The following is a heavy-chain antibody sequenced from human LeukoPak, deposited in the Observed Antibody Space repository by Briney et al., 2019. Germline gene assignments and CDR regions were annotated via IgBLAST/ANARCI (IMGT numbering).Heavy chain of an antibody. CDR3: ARKNKIAAAGTVMYDAFDI. J-gene: IGHJ3*02. V-gene: IGHV3-66*01. CDR2: IYSGGST. Sequence: LSGGSLRLSCAASGFTVSSNYMSWVRQAPGKGLEWVSVIYSGGSTYYADSVKGRFTISRDNSKNTLYLQMNSLRAEDTAVYYCARKNKIAAAGTVMYDAFDIWGQGTMVTVSS. CDR1: GFTVSSNY. D-gene: IGHD6-13*01.